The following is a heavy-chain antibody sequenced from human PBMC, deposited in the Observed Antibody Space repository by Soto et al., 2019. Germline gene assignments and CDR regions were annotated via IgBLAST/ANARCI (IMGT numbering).Heavy chain of an antibody. CDR1: GYIFTNYW. J-gene: IGHJ5*02. V-gene: IGHV5-51*01. CDR2: IYPGDSNI. D-gene: IGHD2-2*01. CDR3: ARQGCTTYGGNWLDP. Sequence: GESLKISCKTSGYIFTNYWIACGLRMPGKGLEWMGIIYPGDSNIRYSPSFQGQVTISVDKSTSTAYLQWSSLKASDTAIYYCARQGCTTYGGNWLDPWGQGTLVTVSS.